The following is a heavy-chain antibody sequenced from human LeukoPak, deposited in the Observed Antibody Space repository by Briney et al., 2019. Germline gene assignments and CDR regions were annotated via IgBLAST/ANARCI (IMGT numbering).Heavy chain of an antibody. V-gene: IGHV3-23*01. D-gene: IGHD3-3*01. J-gene: IGHJ3*02. CDR3: AKDNYDFWSGYHSPGAFDI. Sequence: PGGSLRLSCVTYGFTFINYAMSWVRQAPGKGLEWVSAISYSGGSAYYADSVKGRFTISRDNSKNTLYLQMTSLRAEDTAVYYCAKDNYDFWSGYHSPGAFDIWGQGTMVTVSS. CDR2: ISYSGGSA. CDR1: GFTFINYA.